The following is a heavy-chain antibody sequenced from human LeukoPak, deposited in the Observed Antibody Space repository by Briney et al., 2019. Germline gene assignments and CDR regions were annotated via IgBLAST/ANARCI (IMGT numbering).Heavy chain of an antibody. V-gene: IGHV3-21*01. CDR2: ISSSSSHI. CDR1: GFTFSSYS. D-gene: IGHD6-13*01. J-gene: IGHJ4*02. CDR3: ASCIAAATDY. Sequence: GGSLRLSCAASGFTFSSYSMNWVRQAPGKGLEWVSSISSSSSHIYYADSVKGRFTISRDNAKNSLYLQMNSLRAEDTAVYYCASCIAAATDYWGQGTLVTVSS.